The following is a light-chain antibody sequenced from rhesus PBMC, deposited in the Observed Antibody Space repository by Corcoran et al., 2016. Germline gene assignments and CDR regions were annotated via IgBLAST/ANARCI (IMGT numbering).Light chain of an antibody. J-gene: IGKJ3*01. Sequence: DIQMTQSPSSLSASVGDRVTITCRASQGISSYLAWYQQKPGKAPKLLIYAASTLQSGVPSRFSGRGSGTDFTLTISSLQPEDFATYSCQQHNSYPFTFGPGTKLDIK. CDR1: QGISSY. CDR3: QQHNSYPFT. V-gene: IGKV1-25*01. CDR2: AAS.